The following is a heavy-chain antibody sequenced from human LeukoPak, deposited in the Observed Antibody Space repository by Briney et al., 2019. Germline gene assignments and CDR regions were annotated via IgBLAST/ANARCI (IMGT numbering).Heavy chain of an antibody. CDR2: TSAYNGNT. Sequence: ASVKVSCKASGYTFTSYGISWVRQAPGQGLEWMGWTSAYNGNTNYAQKLQGRVTMTTDTSTSTAYMELRSLRSDDTAVYYCARTPYDSSGYHPYNWFDPWGQGTLVTVSS. J-gene: IGHJ5*02. CDR1: GYTFTSYG. V-gene: IGHV1-18*01. D-gene: IGHD3-22*01. CDR3: ARTPYDSSGYHPYNWFDP.